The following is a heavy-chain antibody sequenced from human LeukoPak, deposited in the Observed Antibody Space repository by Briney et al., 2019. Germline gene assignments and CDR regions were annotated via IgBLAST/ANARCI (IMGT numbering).Heavy chain of an antibody. CDR2: ISWHSENI. D-gene: IGHD6-19*01. CDR3: AKDYSSSGWYALCDW. Sequence: PGGSLRLFCAASGFTFDHYAMHWVRQAPGKGLGWVSGISWHSENIGYADSVKGRFTISRDNARNSLYLQMNSLRAEDTALYYCAKDYSSSGWYALCDWWGQGTLVTVSS. CDR1: GFTFDHYA. J-gene: IGHJ4*02. V-gene: IGHV3-9*01.